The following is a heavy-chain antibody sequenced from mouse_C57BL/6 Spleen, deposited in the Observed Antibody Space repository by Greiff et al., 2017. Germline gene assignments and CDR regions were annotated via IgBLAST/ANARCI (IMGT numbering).Heavy chain of an antibody. V-gene: IGHV14-4*01. CDR2: IDPENGDT. CDR1: GFNIKDDY. Sequence: VQLQQSGAELVRPGASVKLSCTASGFNIKDDYMHWVKQRPEQGLEWIGWIDPENGDTEYASKFQGKATITADTSSNTAYLQLSSLTSEDTAVYYCTVYYYGSDYAMDYWGQGTSVTVSS. CDR3: TVYYYGSDYAMDY. D-gene: IGHD1-1*01. J-gene: IGHJ4*01.